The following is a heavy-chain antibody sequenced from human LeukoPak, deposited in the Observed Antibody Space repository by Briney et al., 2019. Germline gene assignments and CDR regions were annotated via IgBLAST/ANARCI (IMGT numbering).Heavy chain of an antibody. CDR2: IRYDGSNK. CDR3: ATLYDRDSSSWYGFNAFDI. J-gene: IGHJ3*02. V-gene: IGHV3-30*02. D-gene: IGHD6-13*01. CDR1: GFTFSTYW. Sequence: GGSLRLSCTASGFTFSTYWMHWVRQAPGKGLEWVAFIRYDGSNKYYADSVKGRFTISRDNSKNTLYLQMNSLRAEDTAVYYCATLYDRDSSSWYGFNAFDIWGQGTMVTVSS.